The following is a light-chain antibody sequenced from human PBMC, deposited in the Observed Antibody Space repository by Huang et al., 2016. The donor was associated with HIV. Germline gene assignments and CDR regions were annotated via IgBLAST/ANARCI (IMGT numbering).Light chain of an antibody. CDR3: QQYDNWPYS. CDR2: GAS. J-gene: IGKJ2*03. Sequence: ERVMTQSPATLSVSPGERASLSCRASQSVSSNLAWHQQKPGQAPRLLIYGASTRATGVPARCSGSGSGTEFTLTISSLQSEDFAVYYCQQYDNWPYSFGQGTKLEIK. CDR1: QSVSSN. V-gene: IGKV3-15*01.